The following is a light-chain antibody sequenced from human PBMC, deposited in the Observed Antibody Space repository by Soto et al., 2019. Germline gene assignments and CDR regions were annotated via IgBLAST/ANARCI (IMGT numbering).Light chain of an antibody. CDR1: QSISSY. V-gene: IGKV1-39*01. J-gene: IGKJ1*01. CDR3: GPRSSPPWR. CDR2: AAS. Sequence: NNMTQAPSALPVSLGDRVTITCRASQSISSYLNWYQQKPGKAPKLLIYAASSLQSGVPSRFSGSGSGTDFTFTINSLKRVVLGTCYSGPRSSPPWRFTEGTKVDIK.